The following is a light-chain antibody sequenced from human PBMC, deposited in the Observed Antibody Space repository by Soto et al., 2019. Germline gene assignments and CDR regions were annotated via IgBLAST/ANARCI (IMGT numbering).Light chain of an antibody. Sequence: EIVLTQSPGTLSLSPGERSTLSRRASRRVSSNYLAWYQQKPGQCTRLLIHGASSRATGIPDRFSGSGYGTDFTLTIRRMEPEDFAVYYWQQYVGSPITFGQGTRLEL. CDR1: RRVSSNY. V-gene: IGKV3-20*01. CDR3: QQYVGSPIT. CDR2: GAS. J-gene: IGKJ5*01.